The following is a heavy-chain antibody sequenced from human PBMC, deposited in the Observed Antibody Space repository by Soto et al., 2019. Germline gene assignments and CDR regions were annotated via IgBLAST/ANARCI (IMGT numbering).Heavy chain of an antibody. CDR3: ARVMCGDWSADEVEARDV. CDR1: GGR. Sequence: GGRRNRVRQEPWKWLEWVASVGTTSPYIYYEDSVRGRFTISRENAKNSLFLQMNILLDEDTAVYYCARVMCGDWSADEVEARDVWGHGTTVTVSS. V-gene: IGHV3-21*01. D-gene: IGHD2-21*02. CDR2: VGTTSPYI. J-gene: IGHJ6*02.